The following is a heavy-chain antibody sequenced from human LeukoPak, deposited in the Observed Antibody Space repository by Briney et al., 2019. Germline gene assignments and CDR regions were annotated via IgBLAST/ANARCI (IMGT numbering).Heavy chain of an antibody. CDR2: INHSGGT. Sequence: SETLSLTCAVYGGSFSGYYWSWIRQPPGKGLEWIGEINHSGGTNYNPSLKSRVTISVDTSKNQFSLKLSSVTAADTAVYYCARKYSQGYYYYMDVWGKGTTVTVSS. V-gene: IGHV4-34*01. CDR1: GGSFSGYY. J-gene: IGHJ6*03. CDR3: ARKYSQGYYYYMDV. D-gene: IGHD2-15*01.